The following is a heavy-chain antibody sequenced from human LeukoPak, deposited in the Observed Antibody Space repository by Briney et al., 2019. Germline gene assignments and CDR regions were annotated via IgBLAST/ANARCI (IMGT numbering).Heavy chain of an antibody. D-gene: IGHD2-15*01. CDR3: ARGYCSGGSCYSGHYGWFDP. CDR1: GFTFSSYS. J-gene: IGHJ5*02. Sequence: GGSLRLSCAASGFTFSSYSMNWVRQAPGRGLAWVSYISSSGSTIYYADSVKGRFTISRDNAKNSLYPQMNSLRAEDTAVYYCARGYCSGGSCYSGHYGWFDPWGQGTLVTVSS. CDR2: ISSSGSTI. V-gene: IGHV3-48*04.